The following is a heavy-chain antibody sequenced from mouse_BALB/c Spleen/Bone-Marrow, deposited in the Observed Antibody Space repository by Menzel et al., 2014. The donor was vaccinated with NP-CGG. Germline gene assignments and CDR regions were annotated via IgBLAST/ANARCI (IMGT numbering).Heavy chain of an antibody. D-gene: IGHD4-1*01. J-gene: IGHJ1*01. V-gene: IGHV5-15*02. CDR3: ARVWDYWYFDV. CDR1: GFTFSDYA. Sequence: EVKLMESGGGLVQPGGSRKLSCAASGFTFSDYAMAWVRQAPGKGPEWVAFISNLAFSIYYADTVTGRFTISRENAKNTLYLEMTSLRSEDTAMYYCARVWDYWYFDVWGAGTTVPVSS. CDR2: ISNLAFSI.